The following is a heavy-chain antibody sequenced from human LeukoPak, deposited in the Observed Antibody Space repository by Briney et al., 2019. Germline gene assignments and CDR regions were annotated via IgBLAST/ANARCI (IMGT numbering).Heavy chain of an antibody. D-gene: IGHD3-16*02. J-gene: IGHJ5*02. CDR1: GFTFSSYG. Sequence: GGSLRLSCVASGFTFSSYGMHWVRQAPGKGLEWVAFIRHDGSNKYYADSVKGRFTISRDNADNSLYLQMNSLRAEDTAVYYCARVIAFNWFDPWGQGTPVTVSS. CDR3: ARVIAFNWFDP. V-gene: IGHV3-30*02. CDR2: IRHDGSNK.